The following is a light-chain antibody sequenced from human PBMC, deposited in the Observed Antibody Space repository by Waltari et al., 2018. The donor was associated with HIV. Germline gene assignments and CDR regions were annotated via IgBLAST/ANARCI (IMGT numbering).Light chain of an antibody. Sequence: EIVMTQSPATLSVSPGDRVTLSCTASQNVIKNLAWYQQKPGQAPRLLIYGASTRATGIPPRFSGGGYETEFTLTIGSLQSGDFTVYDCQQYNKWPRTFGQGTKVEVK. CDR2: GAS. CDR1: QNVIKN. J-gene: IGKJ1*01. CDR3: QQYNKWPRT. V-gene: IGKV3-15*01.